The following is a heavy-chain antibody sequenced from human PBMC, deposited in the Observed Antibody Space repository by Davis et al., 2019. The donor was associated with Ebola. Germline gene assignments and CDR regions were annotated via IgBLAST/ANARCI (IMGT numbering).Heavy chain of an antibody. V-gene: IGHV3-30*04. CDR2: ISYDGRNV. CDR3: ARDYLEADYSGCLDY. D-gene: IGHD6-19*01. Sequence: PGGSLRLSCPASGITFGTYSMHWVRQAPGKGLEWVAVISYDGRNVHYADSVKGRFTISRDNSRNTVYLQVNSLRVEDTAVYFCARDYLEADYSGCLDYWGQGTLVTVSS. J-gene: IGHJ4*02. CDR1: GITFGTYS.